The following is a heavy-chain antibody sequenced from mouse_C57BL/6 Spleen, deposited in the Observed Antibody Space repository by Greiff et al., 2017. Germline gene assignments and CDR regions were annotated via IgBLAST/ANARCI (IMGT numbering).Heavy chain of an antibody. CDR2: IDPTDSYT. V-gene: IGHV1-59*01. J-gene: IGHJ3*01. D-gene: IGHD1-1*01. Sequence: VQLQQPGAELVRPGTSVKLSCKASGYTFTSYWMHWVKQRPGKGLEWIGVIDPTDSYTNYNQKFKGKATFTVDTSSITAYMQLSSLTSEDSAVYYCARWELLRAYWGQGTLVTVSA. CDR1: GYTFTSYW. CDR3: ARWELLRAY.